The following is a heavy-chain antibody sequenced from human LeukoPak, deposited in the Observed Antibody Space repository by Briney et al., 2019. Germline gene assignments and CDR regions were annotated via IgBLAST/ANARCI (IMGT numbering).Heavy chain of an antibody. CDR1: GFTFSSYS. D-gene: IGHD2-2*01. CDR3: AKDRTSSYYYYYFGMDV. J-gene: IGHJ6*02. CDR2: ISSSNSYI. V-gene: IGHV3-21*01. Sequence: GGSLRLSCAASGFTFSSYSVNWVRQAPGKGLEWVSSISSSNSYINYADSVKGRFTISRYNPKNSLYLQMNSLRAEDTAVYYCAKDRTSSYYYYYFGMDVWGQGTTVTVSS.